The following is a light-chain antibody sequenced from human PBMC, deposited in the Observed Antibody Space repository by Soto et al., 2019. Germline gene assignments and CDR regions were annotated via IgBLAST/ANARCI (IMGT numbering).Light chain of an antibody. CDR2: SNN. V-gene: IGLV1-44*01. Sequence: QSVLTQPPSASGTPGQKVTISCSGSSFNIGRNTVNWYQQLSGMAPKLLFSSNNQRPSGVADRYSGSMSGTSASLAINGLPYLDAGAYYCPAWDDSLNADVFGGGTKLTVL. CDR1: SFNIGRNT. CDR3: PAWDDSLNADV. J-gene: IGLJ3*02.